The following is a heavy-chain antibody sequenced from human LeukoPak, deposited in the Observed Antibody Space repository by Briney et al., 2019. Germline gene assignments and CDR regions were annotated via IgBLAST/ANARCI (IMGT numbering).Heavy chain of an antibody. J-gene: IGHJ5*02. D-gene: IGHD3-22*01. CDR1: GGTFSSYA. CDR2: IIPIFGTA. CDR3: ARHHASTYYYDSSGLNWFDP. Sequence: ASVKVSCKASGGTFSSYAISWVRQAPGQGLEWMGRIIPIFGTANYAQKFQGSVTITTDESTSTAYMELSSLRSEDTAVYYCARHHASTYYYDSSGLNWFDPWGQGTLVTVSS. V-gene: IGHV1-69*05.